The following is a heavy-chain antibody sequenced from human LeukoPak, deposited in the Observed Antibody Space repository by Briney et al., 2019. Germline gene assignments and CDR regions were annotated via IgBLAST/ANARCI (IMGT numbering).Heavy chain of an antibody. J-gene: IGHJ4*02. V-gene: IGHV3-7*01. Sequence: GGSLRLSCAASGFTFSSYWMSWVRQTPGKGLEWVANIKHDGSEKHYVDSVKGRFTISRDNAKNSVILQMSSLRAEDTAVYYCARTFYYDKGDYYRHFDHWGQGTLVTVSS. CDR2: IKHDGSEK. CDR1: GFTFSSYW. CDR3: ARTFYYDKGDYYRHFDH. D-gene: IGHD3-22*01.